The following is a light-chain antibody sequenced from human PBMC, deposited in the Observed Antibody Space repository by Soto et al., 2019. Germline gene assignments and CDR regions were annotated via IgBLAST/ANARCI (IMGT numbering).Light chain of an antibody. CDR2: DAS. CDR3: QQYHDWPPWT. CDR1: QTISKD. J-gene: IGKJ1*01. V-gene: IGKV3-15*01. Sequence: ERMMTQSPATLSLSPGEKATLSCRASQTISKDLAWYQQKPGQAPRLLIYDASTRATDIPDRFSGSGSGTEFTITISSLKSADFAVYYCQQYHDWPPWTFGQGTKVEIK.